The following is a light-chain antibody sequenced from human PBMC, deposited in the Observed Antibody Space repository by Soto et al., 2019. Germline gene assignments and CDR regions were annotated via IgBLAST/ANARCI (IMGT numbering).Light chain of an antibody. V-gene: IGKV1-39*01. Sequence: DIQMTLSPSSLFASVGDRVIITCRASQSISNHLNWYQQKPGKAPKLLIFAASSLQSGVPSRFSGSRSGPDFTLTISSLQPEDFATYYCQQSYSSPPTFGQGTKVDIK. CDR3: QQSYSSPPT. CDR2: AAS. J-gene: IGKJ1*01. CDR1: QSISNH.